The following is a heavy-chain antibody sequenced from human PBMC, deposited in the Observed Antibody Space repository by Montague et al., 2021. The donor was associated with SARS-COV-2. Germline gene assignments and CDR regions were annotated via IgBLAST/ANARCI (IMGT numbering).Heavy chain of an antibody. CDR1: GASISDSNW. CDR3: VRGGTMTVVVFDY. J-gene: IGHJ4*02. D-gene: IGHD3-22*01. Sequence: SETLSLTCTVYGASISDSNWWSWVRQSPGRGLEWIGEIFRSGDSNYNPSLKSRVTMSVDMSRNQFSLSLSNVTAADTAIYYCVRGGTMTVVVFDYWGQGTLVTVSS. V-gene: IGHV4-4*02. CDR2: IFRSGDS.